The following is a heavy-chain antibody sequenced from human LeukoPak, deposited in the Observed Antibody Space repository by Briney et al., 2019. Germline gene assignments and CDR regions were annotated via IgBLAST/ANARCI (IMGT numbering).Heavy chain of an antibody. D-gene: IGHD3-16*02. CDR3: AKDELITFGGVIVMDYYYGMDV. Sequence: GGSLRLSCAASGFTFSSYAMSWVRQAPGKGLEWVSAISGSGGSTYYADSVKGRFTISRDNSKNTLYLQMNSLRAEDTAAYYCAKDELITFGGVIVMDYYYGMDVWGQGTTVTVSS. V-gene: IGHV3-23*01. CDR2: ISGSGGST. J-gene: IGHJ6*02. CDR1: GFTFSSYA.